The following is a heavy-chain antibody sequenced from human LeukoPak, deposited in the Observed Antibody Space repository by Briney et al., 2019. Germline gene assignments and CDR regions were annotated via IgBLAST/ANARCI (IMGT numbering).Heavy chain of an antibody. J-gene: IGHJ6*02. CDR3: ARDRSYYYYYGMDV. CDR2: FDGNGPNT. Sequence: GGSLRLSCAASGFTFSSFAMTWVRQAPGKGLEWVSGFDGNGPNTYYADSVKGRWTISRDNSRNTLYLQMNSLRAEDTAVYYCARDRSYYYYYGMDVWGQGTTVTVSS. V-gene: IGHV3-23*01. CDR1: GFTFSSFA.